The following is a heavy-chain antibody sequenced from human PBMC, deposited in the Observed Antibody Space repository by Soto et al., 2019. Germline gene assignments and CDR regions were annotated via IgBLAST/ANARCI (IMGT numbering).Heavy chain of an antibody. CDR3: ARTSIAARPYFDY. V-gene: IGHV1-2*04. CDR1: GYTFTGYY. Sequence: SVKVTCKASGYTFTGYYMHWVRQAPGQGLEWMGWINPNSGGTNYAQKFQGWVTMTRDTSISTAYMELSRLRSDDTAVYYCARTSIAARPYFDYWGKGTLVTVSS. J-gene: IGHJ4*02. D-gene: IGHD6-6*01. CDR2: INPNSGGT.